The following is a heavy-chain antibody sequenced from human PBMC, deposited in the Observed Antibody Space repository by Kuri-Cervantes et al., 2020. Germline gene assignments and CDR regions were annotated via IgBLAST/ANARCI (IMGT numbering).Heavy chain of an antibody. J-gene: IGHJ3*02. D-gene: IGHD1-14*01. CDR2: ISYDGSNK. Sequence: GGSLRLSCAASGFTFSSYAMHWVRQAPGKGLEWVAVISYDGSNKYYADSVKGRFTISRDNSKNTLYLQMNGLRAEDTAVYYCASPRNPWELGAFDIWGQGTMVTVSS. CDR1: GFTFSSYA. V-gene: IGHV3-30-3*01. CDR3: ASPRNPWELGAFDI.